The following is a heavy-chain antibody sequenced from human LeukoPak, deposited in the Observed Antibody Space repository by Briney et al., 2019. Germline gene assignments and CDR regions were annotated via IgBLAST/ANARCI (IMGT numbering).Heavy chain of an antibody. J-gene: IGHJ4*02. V-gene: IGHV3-15*01. CDR3: TTTGTTTTRFVDY. Sequence: PGGSLRLSCAASGFTFSKAWMSWVRQAPGKGLEWVGRIISKTDGGTTDYAAPVKGRFTISRDDSKNTLYLQMNGLKTEDTAVYYCTTTGTTTTRFVDYWGQGTLVTVSS. CDR2: IISKTDGGTT. D-gene: IGHD1-26*01. CDR1: GFTFSKAW.